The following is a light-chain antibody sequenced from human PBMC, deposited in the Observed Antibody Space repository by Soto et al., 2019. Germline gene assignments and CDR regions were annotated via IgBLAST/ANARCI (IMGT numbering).Light chain of an antibody. CDR2: DVN. CDR1: ISDLGAYNY. CDR3: SSYTSSSTWV. Sequence: QSALTQPASVSGSPGQSITISCTGSISDLGAYNYVSWYQQHPGKAPKLMIYDVNNRPSGVSDRFSGSKSGSTASLTISGLQAEDEADYNCSSYTSSSTWVFGGGTKLTVL. J-gene: IGLJ3*02. V-gene: IGLV2-14*01.